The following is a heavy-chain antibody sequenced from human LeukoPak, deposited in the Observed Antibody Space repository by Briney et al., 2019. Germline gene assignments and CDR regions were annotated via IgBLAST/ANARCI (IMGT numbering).Heavy chain of an antibody. CDR1: GGTFSSYA. J-gene: IGHJ4*02. V-gene: IGHV1-69*05. Sequence: SVKVSCKASGGTFSSYAISWVRQSPGQGLEWMGGIIPIFGTANYAQKFQGRVTITTDESTSTAYMELSSLRSEDTAVYYCARDGGSGSYYNLDYWGQGTLVTVSS. D-gene: IGHD3-10*01. CDR2: IIPIFGTA. CDR3: ARDGGSGSYYNLDY.